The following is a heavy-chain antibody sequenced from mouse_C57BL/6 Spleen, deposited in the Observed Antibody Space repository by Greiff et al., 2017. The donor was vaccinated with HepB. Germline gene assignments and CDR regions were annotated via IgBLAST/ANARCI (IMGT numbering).Heavy chain of an antibody. J-gene: IGHJ2*01. CDR1: GYSFTGYY. Sequence: VQLKQSGPELVKPGASVKISCKASGYSFTGYYMHWVKQSHGNILDWIGYIYPYNGVSSYNQKFKGKATLTVDKSSSTAYMELRSLTSEDSAVYYCARYAYYYGSSYDYFDYWGQGTTLTVSS. CDR2: IYPYNGVS. D-gene: IGHD1-1*01. CDR3: ARYAYYYGSSYDYFDY. V-gene: IGHV1-31*01.